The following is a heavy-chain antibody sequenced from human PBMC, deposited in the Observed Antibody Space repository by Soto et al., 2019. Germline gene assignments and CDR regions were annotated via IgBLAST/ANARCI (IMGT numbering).Heavy chain of an antibody. Sequence: SETLSLTCTVSGGSISSYYWSWIRQPPGKGLEWIGYIYYSGSTNYNPSLKSRVTISVDTSKNQFSLKLSSVTAADTAVYYCARRPSFKGSGSPPGGYYYMDVWGKGTTVTVSS. CDR2: IYYSGST. D-gene: IGHD3-10*01. CDR1: GGSISSYY. V-gene: IGHV4-59*08. J-gene: IGHJ6*03. CDR3: ARRPSFKGSGSPPGGYYYMDV.